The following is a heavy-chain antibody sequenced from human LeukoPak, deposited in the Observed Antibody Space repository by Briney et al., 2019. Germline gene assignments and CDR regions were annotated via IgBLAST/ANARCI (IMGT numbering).Heavy chain of an antibody. V-gene: IGHV3-23*01. CDR2: ISGSGGST. D-gene: IGHD3-22*01. CDR3: AKDPPYYYDSSAYFFDY. Sequence: GGSLRLSCAASGFTFSSHAMSWVRQAPGKGLEWVSAISGSGGSTYYADSVKGRFTISRDNSKNTLYLQMNSLRAEDTAVYYCAKDPPYYYDSSAYFFDYWGQGTLVTVSS. J-gene: IGHJ4*02. CDR1: GFTFSSHA.